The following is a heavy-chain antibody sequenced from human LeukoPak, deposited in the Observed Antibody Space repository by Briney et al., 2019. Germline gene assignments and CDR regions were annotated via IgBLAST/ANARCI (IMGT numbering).Heavy chain of an antibody. CDR1: GFTFSSYG. CDR2: ISYDGSNK. Sequence: SGRSLRLSCAASGFTFSSYGMHWVRQAPGKGLEWVAVISYDGSNKYYADSVKGRFTISRDNSKNTLYLQMNSLRAEDTAVYYCAKPIVSGGHYYYYYMDVWGKGTTVTVSS. J-gene: IGHJ6*03. CDR3: AKPIVSGGHYYYYYMDV. D-gene: IGHD3-16*02. V-gene: IGHV3-30*18.